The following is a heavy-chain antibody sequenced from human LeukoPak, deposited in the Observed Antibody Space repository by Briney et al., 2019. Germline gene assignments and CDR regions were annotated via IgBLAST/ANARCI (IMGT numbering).Heavy chain of an antibody. V-gene: IGHV3-74*01. D-gene: IGHD3-10*01. CDR3: ARDLHGSRDV. Sequence: GGSLRLSCADSEFTLSSYWVHWVRQAPGQGLEWVSRINPDGSSTSYADSVKGRFTISRDNAKNTLYLQMDSLRAEDTAVYYCARDLHGSRDVWGKGTTVTVSS. CDR2: INPDGSST. J-gene: IGHJ6*04. CDR1: EFTLSSYW.